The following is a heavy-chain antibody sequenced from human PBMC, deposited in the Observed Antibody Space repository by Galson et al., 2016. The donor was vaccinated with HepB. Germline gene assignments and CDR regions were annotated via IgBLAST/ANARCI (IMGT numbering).Heavy chain of an antibody. J-gene: IGHJ4*02. CDR2: IHPSAAYT. D-gene: IGHD3-9*01. Sequence: SVKVSCKASDNTFSKDYIHWVRHAPGQGLQWLGTIHPSAAYTTYAQRSDGRVTMTRDTATNTVYMELRALTSKDTAVYYCARANYNLLTGYYSGLDHWGQGTLVTVSS. CDR3: ARANYNLLTGYYSGLDH. CDR1: DNTFSKDY. V-gene: IGHV1-46*01.